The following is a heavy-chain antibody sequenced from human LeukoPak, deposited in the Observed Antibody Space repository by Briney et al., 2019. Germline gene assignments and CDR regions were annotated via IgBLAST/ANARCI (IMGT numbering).Heavy chain of an antibody. CDR3: ARQPLGYCSGGSCYGVAGYDAFDM. Sequence: GESLKISCKGSGYSFTTYWIGWVRQMPGKGLEWMGIIYPGDSETRYSPSFQGQVTISADKSISTAYLQWSSLKASDTAMYYCARQPLGYCSGGSCYGVAGYDAFDMWGQGTMVTVSS. CDR2: IYPGDSET. D-gene: IGHD2-15*01. CDR1: GYSFTTYW. V-gene: IGHV5-51*01. J-gene: IGHJ3*02.